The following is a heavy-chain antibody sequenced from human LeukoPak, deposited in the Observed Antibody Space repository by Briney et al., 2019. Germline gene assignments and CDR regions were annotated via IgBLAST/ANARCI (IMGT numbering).Heavy chain of an antibody. Sequence: GGSLRLSCAASGFTFNTYVMSWVRQAPGKGLEWVSAISASGGSTYYADSVKGRFSISRDNSKNTLYLQMNSLRAEDTAVYYCARRSGIAVAGAFDYWGQGTLVTVSS. D-gene: IGHD6-19*01. CDR2: ISASGGST. CDR3: ARRSGIAVAGAFDY. J-gene: IGHJ4*02. V-gene: IGHV3-23*01. CDR1: GFTFNTYV.